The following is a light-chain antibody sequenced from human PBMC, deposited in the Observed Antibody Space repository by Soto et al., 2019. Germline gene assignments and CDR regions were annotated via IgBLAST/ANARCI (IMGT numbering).Light chain of an antibody. CDR1: SSDVGGYNY. V-gene: IGLV2-11*01. CDR3: CSYGGTYTSFV. J-gene: IGLJ1*01. Sequence: QSALTQPRSVSGSPGQSVTISCTGSSSDVGGYNYVSWYQQQPGKAPKLLIYDVTIRTSGVSARFSGSKSGNTASLTISGLQAEDDADYFWCSYGGTYTSFVFGTGTKLTVL. CDR2: DVT.